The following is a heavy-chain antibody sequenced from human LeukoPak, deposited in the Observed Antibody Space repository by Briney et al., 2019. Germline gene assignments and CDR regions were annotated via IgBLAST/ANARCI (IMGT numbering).Heavy chain of an antibody. Sequence: SETLSLTCTVSGGSISSGGYYWSWIRQHPGKGLEWIGYIYYSGSTYYNPSLKSRVTISVDTSKNQFSLKLSSVTAADTAVYYCARVQGYCSSTSCSFDPWGQGTLVTVSS. CDR1: GGSISSGGYY. J-gene: IGHJ5*02. CDR2: IYYSGST. V-gene: IGHV4-31*03. D-gene: IGHD2-2*01. CDR3: ARVQGYCSSTSCSFDP.